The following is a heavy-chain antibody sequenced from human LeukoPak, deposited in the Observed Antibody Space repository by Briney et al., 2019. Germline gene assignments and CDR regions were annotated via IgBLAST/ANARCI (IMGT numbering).Heavy chain of an antibody. CDR2: IYYSGST. CDR1: GGSISSYY. CDR3: ARHPKSYYAFDI. D-gene: IGHD3-10*01. V-gene: IGHV4-59*08. Sequence: SETLSLTCTVSGGSISSYYWSWIRQPPGKGLEWIGYIYYSGSTNYNPSLKSRVTISVDTSKNQFSLKLSSVTAADTAVYYSARHPKSYYAFDIWGQGTMVTVSS. J-gene: IGHJ3*02.